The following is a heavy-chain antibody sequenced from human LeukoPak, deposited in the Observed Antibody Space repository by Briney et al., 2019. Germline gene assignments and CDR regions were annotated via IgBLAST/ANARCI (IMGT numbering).Heavy chain of an antibody. CDR2: IDYDGRNT. CDR3: ARWNDNRVDY. CDR1: GFTFSSSG. D-gene: IGHD1-1*01. J-gene: IGHJ4*02. V-gene: IGHV3-33*01. Sequence: PGGSLRLSCAASGFTFSSSGMHCVRQAPGKGLEWVAFIDYDGRNTFYADSVKGRFTISRDNSKNTLYLQMSSLRAEDTAVYYCARWNDNRVDYWGQGTLVTVSS.